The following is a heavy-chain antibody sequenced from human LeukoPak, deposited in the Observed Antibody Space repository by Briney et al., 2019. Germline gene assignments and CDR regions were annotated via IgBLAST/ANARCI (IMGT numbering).Heavy chain of an antibody. V-gene: IGHV3-23*01. J-gene: IGHJ5*02. D-gene: IGHD6-13*01. Sequence: GGSLRLFCTASGFTFSSYAMSWVRQAPGKGLEWVSAISGSGGVTYYADSVKGRFTISRDNSKNSLYLQMNSLTAEDTALYYCAKAGSSSPRGWFDPWGQGTLVTVSS. CDR1: GFTFSSYA. CDR2: ISGSGGVT. CDR3: AKAGSSSPRGWFDP.